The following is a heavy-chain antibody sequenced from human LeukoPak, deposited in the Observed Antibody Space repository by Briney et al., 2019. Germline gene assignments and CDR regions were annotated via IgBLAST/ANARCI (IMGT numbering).Heavy chain of an antibody. Sequence: GAPLKISCKGSGYSFTSYWFGWVGRMPGKGLGWRGIIYPSDSDTRIRPSFQGQVTISADKSISTAYLQWSSLKASDTAMYYCARAPDGDYGDYVAPYFDYWGQGTLVTVSS. CDR1: GYSFTSYW. CDR2: IYPSDSDT. V-gene: IGHV5-51*01. D-gene: IGHD4-17*01. J-gene: IGHJ4*02. CDR3: ARAPDGDYGDYVAPYFDY.